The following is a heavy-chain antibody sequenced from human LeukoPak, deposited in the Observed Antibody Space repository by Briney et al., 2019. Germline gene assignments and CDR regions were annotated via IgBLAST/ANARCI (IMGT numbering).Heavy chain of an antibody. D-gene: IGHD4-17*01. CDR2: IGTAGDT. CDR3: ARSYGDPALRSWDYYYYGMDV. Sequence: SGGSLRLSCAASGFTFSSYDMHWVRQGTGKGLEWVSAIGTAGDTYYPGSVKGRFTISRENAKNSLYLQMNSLRAGDTAVYYCARSYGDPALRSWDYYYYGMDVWGQGTTVTVSS. CDR1: GFTFSSYD. J-gene: IGHJ6*02. V-gene: IGHV3-13*01.